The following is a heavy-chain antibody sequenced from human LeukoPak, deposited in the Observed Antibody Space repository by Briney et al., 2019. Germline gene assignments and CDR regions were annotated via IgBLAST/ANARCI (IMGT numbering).Heavy chain of an antibody. CDR2: IYTSGST. CDR1: GGSISSYY. CDR3: ARESPYYCVSSGYSNWFDP. Sequence: KPSETLSLTCTVSGGSISSYYWSWIRQPAGKGLEWIGRIYTSGSTNYNPSLKSRVTMSVDTSKNQFSLKLSSVTAADTAVYYCARESPYYCVSSGYSNWFDPWGQGTLVTVSS. D-gene: IGHD3-22*01. V-gene: IGHV4-4*07. J-gene: IGHJ5*02.